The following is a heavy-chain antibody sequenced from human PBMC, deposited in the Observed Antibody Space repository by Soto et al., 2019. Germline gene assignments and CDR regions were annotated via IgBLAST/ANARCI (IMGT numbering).Heavy chain of an antibody. J-gene: IGHJ5*02. Sequence: QVQLQESGPGLVKPSQTLSLTCTISGGSISSGDYYWSWIRHPPGKGLEWIGSIYYSGRTNYNPSLKSRLNITLDTSTNQFSLKLSSVTAADTAVYYCARMGLHWGELSRNWFDPWGQGTLVTVSS. CDR1: GGSISSGDYY. CDR2: IYYSGRT. CDR3: ARMGLHWGELSRNWFDP. V-gene: IGHV4-31*03. D-gene: IGHD3-16*02.